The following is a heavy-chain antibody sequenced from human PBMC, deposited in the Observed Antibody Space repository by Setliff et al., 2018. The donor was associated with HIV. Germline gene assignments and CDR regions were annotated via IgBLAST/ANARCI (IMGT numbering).Heavy chain of an antibody. Sequence: ASVKVSCKTSGYKFNIFGVSWVRQAPGQGREWMGWISGNNRITYYAQNFQSRVTLTTDTSTSTSNMELRSLRSDDTAVYYCARDRRPAGINYGYGYLDDWGQGTLVTVSS. CDR3: ARDRRPAGINYGYGYLDD. D-gene: IGHD2-2*02. V-gene: IGHV1-18*01. CDR2: ISGNNRIT. CDR1: GYKFNIFG. J-gene: IGHJ4*02.